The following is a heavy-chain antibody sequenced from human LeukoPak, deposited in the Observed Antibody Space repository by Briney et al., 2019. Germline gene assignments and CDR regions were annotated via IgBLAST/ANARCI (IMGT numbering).Heavy chain of an antibody. CDR2: INGNGGGS. D-gene: IGHD4-17*01. V-gene: IGHV3-23*01. Sequence: PGGSLRLSCAASGFTFSDHAMSWVRQAPAKGLEWVSSINGNGGGSYYIDSVKGRFTVSRDNSENALYLQMNNLRTEDTAVYYCANEIRPNDYWGQGTQVTVSS. CDR3: ANEIRPNDY. J-gene: IGHJ4*02. CDR1: GFTFSDHA.